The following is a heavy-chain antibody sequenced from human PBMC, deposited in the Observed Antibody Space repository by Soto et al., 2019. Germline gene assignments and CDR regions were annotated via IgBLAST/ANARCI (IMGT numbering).Heavy chain of an antibody. D-gene: IGHD3-16*01. CDR2: INPDGRVT. V-gene: IGHV3-74*01. CDR1: GFTFSSYW. Sequence: EVQLVESGGGLVQPGGSLTLSCAASGFTFSSYWMHWVRQVPGKGVVWVSRINPDGRVTNYADSVKGRFTISRDNAKSTLYLQMNSLRPEDTAVYSCAKVGKGAWYFDLWGRGTLVTVSS. CDR3: AKVGKGAWYFDL. J-gene: IGHJ2*01.